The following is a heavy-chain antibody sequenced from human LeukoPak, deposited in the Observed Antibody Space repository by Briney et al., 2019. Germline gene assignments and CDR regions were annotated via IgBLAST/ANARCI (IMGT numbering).Heavy chain of an antibody. CDR3: ARGRVPGYYGMDV. Sequence: ASVKVSCKASGYTFSSSGISWVRQAPGQGLEWMGWVSESSVTPNNAEKLQGRVTMTTDTSSSTAYMELRSLRSGDTAVYYCARGRVPGYYGMDVWGLGTTVTVSS. V-gene: IGHV1-18*01. CDR1: GYTFSSSG. J-gene: IGHJ6*02. CDR2: VSESSVTP.